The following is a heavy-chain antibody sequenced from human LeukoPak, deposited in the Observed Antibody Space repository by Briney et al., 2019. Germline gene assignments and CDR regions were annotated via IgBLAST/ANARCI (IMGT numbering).Heavy chain of an antibody. Sequence: PSETLSLTCTVSGGSIRSYYWSWIRQPPGKGLEWIGYIYYSGSTNYNPSLKSRVTISVDTPRNQFSLKLSSVTAADTAVYYCARGLFGGGNFYRALDVWGQGTTVIVSS. CDR2: IYYSGST. D-gene: IGHD3-3*01. J-gene: IGHJ6*02. CDR3: ARGLFGGGNFYRALDV. V-gene: IGHV4-59*01. CDR1: GGSIRSYY.